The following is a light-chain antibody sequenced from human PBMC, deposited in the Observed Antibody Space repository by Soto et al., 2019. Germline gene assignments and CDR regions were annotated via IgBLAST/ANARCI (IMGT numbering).Light chain of an antibody. CDR2: EVS. CDR3: SSYTSSSTL. Sequence: SVRTQTDSVYGSPGQSITIYCTGTSSDVGGYNYVSWYQQHPGKAPKLMIYEVSNRPSGVSNRFSGSKSGNTASLTISGLQAEDEADYYCSSYTSSSTLFGTGTKVTVL. CDR1: SSDVGGYNY. V-gene: IGLV2-14*01. J-gene: IGLJ1*01.